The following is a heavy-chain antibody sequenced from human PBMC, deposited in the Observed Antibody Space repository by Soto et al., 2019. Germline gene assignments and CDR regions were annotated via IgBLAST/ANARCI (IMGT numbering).Heavy chain of an antibody. CDR2: ITGSSGDT. V-gene: IGHV3-23*01. Sequence: EVQLLESGGGLVQPGGSLRVSCAASGFTFTSHVMSWVRQAPGKGLEWVSAITGSSGDTYHAESVKGRFTISRDNSKNNLHLQMNSLRTEDTAVYYCARGSANSRPYYFDYWGRGALVTVSS. J-gene: IGHJ4*02. D-gene: IGHD6-13*01. CDR3: ARGSANSRPYYFDY. CDR1: GFTFTSHV.